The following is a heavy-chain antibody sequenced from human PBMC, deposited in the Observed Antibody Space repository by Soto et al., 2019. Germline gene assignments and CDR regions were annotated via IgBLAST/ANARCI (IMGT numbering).Heavy chain of an antibody. CDR1: GSPFSSYA. D-gene: IGHD6-19*01. J-gene: IGHJ4*02. Sequence: EVQLLESGGGLVQPGGSLRLPCEASGSPFSSYAMSWVGQAPGRGLEWVSAISASGATTYYADSVKGRFTISRDNSKNTLYLQMNSLRADDTAVYYCAKDRKSGSGWYWDYWGQGTLVTVSS. CDR2: ISASGATT. CDR3: AKDRKSGSGWYWDY. V-gene: IGHV3-23*01.